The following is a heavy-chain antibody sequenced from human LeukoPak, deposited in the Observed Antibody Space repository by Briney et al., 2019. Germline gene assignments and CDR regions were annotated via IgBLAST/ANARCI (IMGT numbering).Heavy chain of an antibody. D-gene: IGHD2/OR15-2a*01. CDR2: IKQDGAEK. CDR3: ARSQYLPYDVFDI. CDR1: AFTFSRYW. V-gene: IGHV3-7*02. J-gene: IGHJ3*02. Sequence: GGSLRLSCAASAFTFSRYWMSWVRQAPGKGLEWVANIKQDGAEKYYVDSVRGRFTISRDNAKNSLHLQMNSLRADNTAVYYCARSQYLPYDVFDIWGQGTMVTVSS.